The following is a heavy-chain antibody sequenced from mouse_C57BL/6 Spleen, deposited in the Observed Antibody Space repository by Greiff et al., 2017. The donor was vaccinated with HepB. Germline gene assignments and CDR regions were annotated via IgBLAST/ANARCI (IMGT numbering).Heavy chain of an antibody. J-gene: IGHJ1*03. CDR1: GYAFSSSW. CDR2: IYPGDGDT. V-gene: IGHV1-82*01. CDR3: ARIYDYDVGYWYFDV. D-gene: IGHD2-4*01. Sequence: VKLQESGPELVKPGASVKISCKASGYAFSSSWLNWVKQRPGKGLEWIGRIYPGDGDTNYNGKFKGKATLTADKSSSTAYMQLSSLTSEDSAVYFCARIYDYDVGYWYFDVWGTGTTVTVSS.